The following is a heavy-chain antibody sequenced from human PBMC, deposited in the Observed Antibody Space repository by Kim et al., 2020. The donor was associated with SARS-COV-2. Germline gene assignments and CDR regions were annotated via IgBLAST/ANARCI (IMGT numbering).Heavy chain of an antibody. V-gene: IGHV3-49*03. J-gene: IGHJ4*02. CDR2: IRSKAYGGTT. D-gene: IGHD3-10*01. Sequence: GGSLRLSCTASGFTFGDYAMSWFRQAPGKGLEWVGFIRSKAYGGTTEYAASVKGRFTISRDDSKSIAYLQMNSLKTEDTAVYYCTRAEWFGELFFDYWGQGTLVTVSS. CDR3: TRAEWFGELFFDY. CDR1: GFTFGDYA.